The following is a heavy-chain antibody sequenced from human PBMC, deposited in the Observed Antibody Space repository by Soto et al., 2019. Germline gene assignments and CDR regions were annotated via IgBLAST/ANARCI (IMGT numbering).Heavy chain of an antibody. CDR1: GYTFTNFG. J-gene: IGHJ4*02. V-gene: IGHV1-18*01. Sequence: QVQLVQSGAEVKKPGASVKVSCKTSGYTFTNFGLSWVRQAPGQGLEWMGWISAYNGNTNYAQNFQGRVTMATDTPTSTSYMELRSLRPDDTAVYYCARGGTPIDCRAQGTLVTVSS. CDR2: ISAYNGNT. CDR3: ARGGTPIDC. D-gene: IGHD3-16*01.